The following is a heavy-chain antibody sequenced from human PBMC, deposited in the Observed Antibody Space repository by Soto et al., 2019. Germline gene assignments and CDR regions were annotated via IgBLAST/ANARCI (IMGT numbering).Heavy chain of an antibody. CDR3: AKVGGAGSSGCCLGY. Sequence: QVQLVESGGGVVQPGRSLRLSCAASGFTFSSYGMHWVRQAPGKGLEWVAVISYDGSNKYYADSVKGRFTISRDNSKNTLYLQRNSLRAGERAVYYCAKVGGAGSSGCCLGYWGQGTLVTVS. CDR1: GFTFSSYG. CDR2: ISYDGSNK. J-gene: IGHJ4*02. V-gene: IGHV3-30*18. D-gene: IGHD6-19*01.